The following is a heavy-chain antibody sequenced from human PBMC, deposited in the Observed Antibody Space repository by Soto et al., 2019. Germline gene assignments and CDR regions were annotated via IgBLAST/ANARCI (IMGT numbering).Heavy chain of an antibody. CDR2: ISYDGSNK. CDR1: GFTFSSYG. J-gene: IGHJ4*02. Sequence: GSLRLDCAASGFTFSSYGMHWVRQAPGKGLEWVAVISYDGSNKYYADSVKGRFTISRDNSKNTLYLQMNSLKAEDTAVYYCAKDQLDYWGQGTLVTVSS. CDR3: AKDQLDY. V-gene: IGHV3-30*18.